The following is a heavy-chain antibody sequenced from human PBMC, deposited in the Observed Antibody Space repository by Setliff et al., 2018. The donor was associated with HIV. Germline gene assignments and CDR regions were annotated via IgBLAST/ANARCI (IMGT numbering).Heavy chain of an antibody. D-gene: IGHD3-10*01. CDR1: GGSISNYY. CDR3: ARGLNYYGSGSYLPLGY. CDR2: IYSSGRT. V-gene: IGHV4-4*07. Sequence: PSETLSLTCTVSGGSISNYYWSWIRQPAEKGLEWIGRIYSSGRTNYNPSLKSRVTMSLDTSKNQFSLKLSSVTAADTAVYYCARGLNYYGSGSYLPLGYWGQGTLVTVS. J-gene: IGHJ4*02.